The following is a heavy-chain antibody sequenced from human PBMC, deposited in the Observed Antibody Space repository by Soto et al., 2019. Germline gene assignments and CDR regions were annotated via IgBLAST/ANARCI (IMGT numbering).Heavy chain of an antibody. Sequence: GSLRLSCAASGFTFSSYWMNLVRQAPGEGLGLVAIINQDGSEKSQLDFVGGRFTIPRDNARNALSLQVNSLRVEDSALYFCARAGSSWESYGMDVWGQGTTVTVSS. CDR3: ARAGSSWESYGMDV. D-gene: IGHD6-13*01. CDR1: GFTFSSYW. CDR2: INQDGSEK. V-gene: IGHV3-7*01. J-gene: IGHJ6*02.